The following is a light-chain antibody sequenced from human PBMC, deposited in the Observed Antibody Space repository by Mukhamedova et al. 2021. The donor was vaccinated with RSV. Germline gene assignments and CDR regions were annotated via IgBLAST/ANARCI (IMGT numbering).Light chain of an antibody. CDR3: QQSYWTWT. CDR2: AAS. V-gene: IGKV1-39*01. Sequence: WYQRRVHGEAPKLLIYAASSLQSGVPSRFSGSASGTDFTLTISSLQPEDFATYYCQQSYWTWTFGQGTKVEMK. J-gene: IGKJ1*01.